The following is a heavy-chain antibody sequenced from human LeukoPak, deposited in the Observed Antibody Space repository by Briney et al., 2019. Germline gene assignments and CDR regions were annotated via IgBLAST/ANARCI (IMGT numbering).Heavy chain of an antibody. CDR3: SRWVSQYYFDY. D-gene: IGHD5-24*01. Sequence: PGGSLRLSCEASGFNLNYYWLGWVRQAPGKGLEWVALIHHDESEKYYVDSVKGGFSISRDNAKSSVYLQMDSLRVDDTAVYYCSRWVSQYYFDYWGQGALVSVSS. CDR2: IHHDESEK. V-gene: IGHV3-7*01. J-gene: IGHJ4*02. CDR1: GFNLNYYW.